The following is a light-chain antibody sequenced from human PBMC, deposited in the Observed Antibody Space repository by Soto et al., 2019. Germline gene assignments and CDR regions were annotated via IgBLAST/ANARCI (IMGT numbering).Light chain of an antibody. CDR3: QQYNSYST. CDR2: AAS. V-gene: IGKV1-16*01. J-gene: IGKJ1*01. Sequence: IQMTQSPSSLSASVGDRVTITFRASQGIRNDLDWFQQKPGKAPKLLIYAASNFQSGVPSRFSGSGSGTEFTLTISSLQPDDFATYYCQQYNSYSTFGQGTKVDIK. CDR1: QGIRND.